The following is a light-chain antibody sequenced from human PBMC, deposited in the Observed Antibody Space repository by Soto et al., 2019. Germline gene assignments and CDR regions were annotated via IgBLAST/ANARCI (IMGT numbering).Light chain of an antibody. CDR1: SGHSSYA. V-gene: IGLV4-69*01. Sequence: QLVLTKSPSASASLGASVKLTCTLSSGHSSYAIAWHQQQPEKGPRYLMKLNSDGSHSKGDGIPDRFSGSSSGAERYLTISSLQSEDEADYYCQTWGTGIPVFGGGTKVTVL. CDR2: LNSDGSH. CDR3: QTWGTGIPV. J-gene: IGLJ3*02.